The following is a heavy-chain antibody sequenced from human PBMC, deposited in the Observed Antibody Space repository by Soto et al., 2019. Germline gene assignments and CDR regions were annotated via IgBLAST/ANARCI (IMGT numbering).Heavy chain of an antibody. J-gene: IGHJ6*03. Sequence: ASVKVSCKASGYTFTSYDINWVRQATGQGLEWMGWMNPNSGNTGYAQKFQGRVTMTRKTSIRTAYMELSSLRSEDTAVYYGARSPIRRMMPRGHYYYYMDVWGKGTTVTVSS. CDR3: ARSPIRRMMPRGHYYYYMDV. D-gene: IGHD2-2*01. CDR1: GYTFTSYD. CDR2: MNPNSGNT. V-gene: IGHV1-8*01.